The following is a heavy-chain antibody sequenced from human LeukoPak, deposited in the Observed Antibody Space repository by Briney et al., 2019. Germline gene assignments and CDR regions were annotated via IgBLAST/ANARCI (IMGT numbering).Heavy chain of an antibody. D-gene: IGHD3-16*02. Sequence: PETLSLTCTVSGGSISGYYWSWIRQPPGKGLEWIGEINHSGSTNYNPSLKSRVTISVDTSKNQFSLKLSSVTAADTAVYYCARGPIMITFGGVIAHSSYFDYWGQGTLVTVSS. V-gene: IGHV4-34*01. CDR2: INHSGST. CDR3: ARGPIMITFGGVIAHSSYFDY. CDR1: GGSISGYY. J-gene: IGHJ4*02.